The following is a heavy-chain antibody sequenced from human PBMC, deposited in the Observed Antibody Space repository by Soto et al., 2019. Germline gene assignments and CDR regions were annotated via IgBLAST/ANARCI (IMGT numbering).Heavy chain of an antibody. J-gene: IGHJ4*02. CDR2: ISGSAGST. Sequence: EVQLLESGGGLVQPGGSLRLSCAASGFTFSSYAMSWVRQAPGKGLEWVSAISGSAGSTYYADSVKGRFTISRDNSKNTLYLQMNSLRAEDTAVYYCAKDLMGFGEATWVDYWGQGIVVTVSS. D-gene: IGHD3-10*01. V-gene: IGHV3-23*01. CDR1: GFTFSSYA. CDR3: AKDLMGFGEATWVDY.